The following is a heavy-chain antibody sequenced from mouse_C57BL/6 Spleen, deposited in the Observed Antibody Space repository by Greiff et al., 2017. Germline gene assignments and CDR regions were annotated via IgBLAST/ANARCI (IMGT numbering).Heavy chain of an antibody. V-gene: IGHV1-42*01. CDR2: INPSTGGT. J-gene: IGHJ3*01. CDR3: ARELGAY. CDR1: GYSFTGYY. D-gene: IGHD4-1*01. Sequence: VQLQQSGPELVKPGASVKISCKASGYSFTGYYMNWVKQSPEKSLEWIGEINPSTGGTTYNQKFKAKATLTVDTTSSTAYMQLKSLTSEDSAVYYCARELGAYGGQGTLVTVSA.